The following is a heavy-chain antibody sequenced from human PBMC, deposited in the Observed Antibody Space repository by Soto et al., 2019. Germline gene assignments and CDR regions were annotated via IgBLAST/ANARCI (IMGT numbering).Heavy chain of an antibody. D-gene: IGHD5-18*01. V-gene: IGHV1-8*01. CDR3: ARERSYGRDY. CDR1: GYTFTSYD. CDR2: MNPNSGNT. Sequence: QVQLVQSGAEVKKPGASVKVSCKASGYTFTSYDINWVRQATGQGLEWMGWMNPNSGNTVYAQKFQGRVTMTRNTSTCTAYMELSSRSSKDTAVYYCARERSYGRDYWGQGTLVTVSS. J-gene: IGHJ4*02.